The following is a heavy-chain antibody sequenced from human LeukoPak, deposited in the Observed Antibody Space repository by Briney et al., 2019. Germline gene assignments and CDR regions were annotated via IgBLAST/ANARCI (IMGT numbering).Heavy chain of an antibody. J-gene: IGHJ4*02. D-gene: IGHD5-18*01. Sequence: GGSLRLSCAASGFTVSSNYMSWVRQAPGKGLEWVAVIPYDGSNKYYADSVKGRFTISRDNSKNTLYLQMNSLRAEDTAVYYCAKAASYGYIPVYYFDYWGQGTLVTVSS. CDR1: GFTVSSNY. V-gene: IGHV3-30*18. CDR2: IPYDGSNK. CDR3: AKAASYGYIPVYYFDY.